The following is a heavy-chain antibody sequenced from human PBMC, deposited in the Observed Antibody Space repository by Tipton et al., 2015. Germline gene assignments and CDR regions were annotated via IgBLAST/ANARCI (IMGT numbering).Heavy chain of an antibody. D-gene: IGHD3-10*01. J-gene: IGHJ5*02. CDR3: ARGDSGGGWFDP. CDR2: IYYSGST. V-gene: IGHV4-31*03. Sequence: TLSLTCTVSGGSISSGGYYWSWIRQHPGKGLECIGYIYYSGSTYYNPSLKSRVTISVGTSKNQFSLKLTSVTAADTAVYYCARGDSGGGWFDPWGQGTLVTVSS. CDR1: GGSISSGGYY.